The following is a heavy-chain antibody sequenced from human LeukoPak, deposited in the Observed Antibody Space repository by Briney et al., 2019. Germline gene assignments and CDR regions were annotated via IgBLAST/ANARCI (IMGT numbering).Heavy chain of an antibody. D-gene: IGHD3-10*01. Sequence: GGSLRLSCAASGFTFSSSWMAWVRQTPGKGLEWVANINQAGSDKNYVDSVKGRFTISRDNGKNSLCLQMNSLRAEDTALYYCARDYYTSGSHWGQGTLVIVSS. V-gene: IGHV3-7*01. CDR3: ARDYYTSGSH. CDR1: GFTFSSSW. J-gene: IGHJ4*02. CDR2: INQAGSDK.